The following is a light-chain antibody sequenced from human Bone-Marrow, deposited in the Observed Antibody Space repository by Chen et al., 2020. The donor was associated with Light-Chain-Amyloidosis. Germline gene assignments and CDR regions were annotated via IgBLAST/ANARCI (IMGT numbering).Light chain of an antibody. CDR3: SSYTSSSSVV. V-gene: IGLV2-14*01. CDR1: SSDVGGYNY. J-gene: IGLJ2*01. Sequence: QSSLNQPASVSGSPGQSITISCTGTSSDVGGYNYVSCDQQHPGKAPKLMIYDVSSRPSGVSNRFSGSKSGNTASLTISGPQAEDEADYYCSSYTSSSSVVFGGGTKLTVL. CDR2: DVS.